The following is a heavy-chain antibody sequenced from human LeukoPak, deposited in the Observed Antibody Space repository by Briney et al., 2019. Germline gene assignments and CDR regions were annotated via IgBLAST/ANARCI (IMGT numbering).Heavy chain of an antibody. V-gene: IGHV3-23*01. D-gene: IGHD5-18*01. J-gene: IGHJ4*02. CDR2: ISASGGST. CDR1: GFTFSSYA. Sequence: QPGGSLRLSCAASGFTFSSYAMSWVRQAPGKGLEWVSGISASGGSTYYADSVKGRFTISRDNSKNTLYLQMNSLRAEDTAVYYCARGGRSGYRYFDYWGQGTLVTVSS. CDR3: ARGGRSGYRYFDY.